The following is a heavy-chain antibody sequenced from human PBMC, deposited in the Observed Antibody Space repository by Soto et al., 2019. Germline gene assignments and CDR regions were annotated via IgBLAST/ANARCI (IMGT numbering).Heavy chain of an antibody. CDR2: IYHSGST. CDR3: ARRDPNVDYGDYLGY. D-gene: IGHD4-17*01. Sequence: SETLSLTCAVSRGSLNSSNWWNWVRQPPGKGLEWIGEIYHSGSTNYNPSLKSRVTISVDKSKNQFSLNVNSVTAADTAVYYCARRDPNVDYGDYLGYWGQGTLVTVSS. CDR1: RGSLNSSNW. V-gene: IGHV4-4*02. J-gene: IGHJ4*02.